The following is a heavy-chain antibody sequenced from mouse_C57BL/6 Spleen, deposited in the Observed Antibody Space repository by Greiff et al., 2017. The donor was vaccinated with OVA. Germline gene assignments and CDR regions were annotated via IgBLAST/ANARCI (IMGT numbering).Heavy chain of an antibody. V-gene: IGHV1-52*01. J-gene: IGHJ2*01. CDR1: GYTFTSYW. Sequence: QVHVKQPGAELVRPGSSVKLSCKASGYTFTSYWMHWVKQRPIQGLEWIGNIDPSDSETHYNQKFKDKATLTVDKSSSTAYMQLSSLTSEDSAVYYCATYSFDYWGQGTTLTVSS. D-gene: IGHD2-12*01. CDR2: IDPSDSET. CDR3: ATYSFDY.